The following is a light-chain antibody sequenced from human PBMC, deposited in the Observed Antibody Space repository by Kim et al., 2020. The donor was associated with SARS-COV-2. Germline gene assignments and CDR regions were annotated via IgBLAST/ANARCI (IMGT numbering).Light chain of an antibody. CDR2: QDS. CDR1: KLGYKY. J-gene: IGLJ2*01. Sequence: SYELTQPPSVSVSPGQTASITCTGDKLGYKYVCWYQQKPGQSPVLVIYQDSKRPSGIPERFSGSNSGNTATLTISGTQAMDEADYYCQVWDSSTEVFGAGTKLTVL. V-gene: IGLV3-1*01. CDR3: QVWDSSTEV.